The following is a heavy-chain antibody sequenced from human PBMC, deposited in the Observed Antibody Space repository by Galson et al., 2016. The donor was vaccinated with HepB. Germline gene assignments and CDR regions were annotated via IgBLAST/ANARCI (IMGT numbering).Heavy chain of an antibody. Sequence: SLRLSCAAFGFSFSTYAMSWVRQAPGKGLEWVAGINGRGDDTNYADSVKGRFTISRDNSKNTLFLQMNYLRGDDTALYYCVRRPGPLDYWGQGTLVTVSS. D-gene: IGHD3-10*01. V-gene: IGHV3-23*01. CDR2: INGRGDDT. CDR3: VRRPGPLDY. CDR1: GFSFSTYA. J-gene: IGHJ4*02.